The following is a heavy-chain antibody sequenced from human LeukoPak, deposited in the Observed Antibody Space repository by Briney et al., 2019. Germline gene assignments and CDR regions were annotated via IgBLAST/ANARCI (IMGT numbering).Heavy chain of an antibody. CDR2: ISSSSSYT. V-gene: IGHV3-11*05. CDR3: ARAVSVSSYYFDC. D-gene: IGHD5/OR15-5a*01. Sequence: GGSLRLSCAASGFIFSDYYMSWIRQAPGKGLEWISYISSSSSYTDYVDSVKGRFTISRDNAKNSLYLQMNSLRAEDTAVYYCARAVSVSSYYFDCWGQGTLVTVSS. CDR1: GFIFSDYY. J-gene: IGHJ4*02.